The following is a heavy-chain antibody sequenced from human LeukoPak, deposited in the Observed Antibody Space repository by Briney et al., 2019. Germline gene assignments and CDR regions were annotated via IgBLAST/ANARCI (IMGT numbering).Heavy chain of an antibody. CDR3: ARSRGTTLVTRFDY. J-gene: IGHJ4*02. Sequence: PSETLSLTCTVSGGSISNYYRSWIRQPAGKGLEWIGRVNTSGSTDYNPSLKSRVTMSVDTSRNQFSLKLSSLTAADTAVYYCARSRGTTLVTRFDYWGQGTLVTVSS. CDR1: GGSISNYY. V-gene: IGHV4-4*07. CDR2: VNTSGST. D-gene: IGHD5-18*01.